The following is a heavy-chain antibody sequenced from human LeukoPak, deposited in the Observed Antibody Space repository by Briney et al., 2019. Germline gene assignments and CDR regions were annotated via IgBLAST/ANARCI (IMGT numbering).Heavy chain of an antibody. D-gene: IGHD5-18*01. J-gene: IGHJ3*02. CDR2: INPSGGST. Sequence: ASVKVSCKASGYTFTSYYMHWVRQAPGQGLEWMGIINPSGGSTSYAQKFQGRVTMNRDTSTSTVYMELSSLRSEDTAVYYCARPFGGYSYGDDAFDIWGQGTMVTVSS. V-gene: IGHV1-46*01. CDR3: ARPFGGYSYGDDAFDI. CDR1: GYTFTSYY.